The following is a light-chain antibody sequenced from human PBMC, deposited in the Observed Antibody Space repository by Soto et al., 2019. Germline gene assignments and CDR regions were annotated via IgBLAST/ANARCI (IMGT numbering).Light chain of an antibody. Sequence: EIVMTQSPATLSVSPGARATLSCRASQSVSRNLAWYQQKPGKDPRLLIYAASTRATGIPARFSGSGSGTEFTLTISSLQSEDFEVYYCQQYNNWPYTFGQGTKLEIK. V-gene: IGKV3-15*01. J-gene: IGKJ2*01. CDR3: QQYNNWPYT. CDR2: AAS. CDR1: QSVSRN.